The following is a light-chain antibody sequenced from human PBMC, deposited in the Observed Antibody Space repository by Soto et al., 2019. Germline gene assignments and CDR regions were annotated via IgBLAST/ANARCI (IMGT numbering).Light chain of an antibody. J-gene: IGKJ5*01. Sequence: DIQLTQSPSSLSASVGDRVTITCRASQGVSSYVDWYQQKPGKPPKLLIYGASTLQSGVPSRFSGGASGTEFTLRITSLQPEDFATYYCQQVNSYPLTFGQGTRLDI. CDR2: GAS. CDR1: QGVSSY. CDR3: QQVNSYPLT. V-gene: IGKV1-9*01.